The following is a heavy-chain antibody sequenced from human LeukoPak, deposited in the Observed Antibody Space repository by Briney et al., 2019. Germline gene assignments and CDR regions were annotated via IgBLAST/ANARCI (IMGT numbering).Heavy chain of an antibody. V-gene: IGHV3-23*01. CDR1: GFTFSSYA. CDR2: ISGSGGST. Sequence: GGSLRLSCAASGFTFSSYAMSWVRQAPGKGLEWVSGISGSGGSTYYADSVKGRFTISRDNSRNTLYLQVNILRAEDTAVYYCAKDREGTVPYYFDYWGQGTLVTVSS. D-gene: IGHD2-2*01. CDR3: AKDREGTVPYYFDY. J-gene: IGHJ4*02.